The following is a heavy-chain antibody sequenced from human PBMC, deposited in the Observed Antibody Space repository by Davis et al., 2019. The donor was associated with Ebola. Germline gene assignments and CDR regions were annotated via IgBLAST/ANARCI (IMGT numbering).Heavy chain of an antibody. CDR2: IYYSGST. V-gene: IGHV4-39*01. Sequence: MPSETLSLTCTVSGSSISSYYWGWIRQPPGKGLEWIGSIYYSGSTYYNPSLKSRVTISVDTSKNQFSLKLSSVTAADTAVYYCARHLIPDSSGFNEVFQHWGQGTLVTVSS. D-gene: IGHD3-22*01. CDR1: GSSISSYY. CDR3: ARHLIPDSSGFNEVFQH. J-gene: IGHJ1*01.